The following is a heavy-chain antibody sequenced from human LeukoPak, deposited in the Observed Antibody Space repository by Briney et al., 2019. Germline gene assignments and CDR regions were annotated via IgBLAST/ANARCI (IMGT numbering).Heavy chain of an antibody. J-gene: IGHJ3*02. Sequence: GASVKVSCKASGGTFSSYAISWVRQAPGQGLEWMGGIIPIFGTANYAQKFQGRVTITTDESTSTAYMELSSLRSKDTAVYYCARDLYGDLSLDAFDIWGQGTMVTVSS. CDR1: GGTFSSYA. CDR2: IIPIFGTA. V-gene: IGHV1-69*05. D-gene: IGHD4-17*01. CDR3: ARDLYGDLSLDAFDI.